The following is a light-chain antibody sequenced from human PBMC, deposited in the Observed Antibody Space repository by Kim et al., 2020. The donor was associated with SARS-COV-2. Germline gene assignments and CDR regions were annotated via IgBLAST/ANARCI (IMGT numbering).Light chain of an antibody. V-gene: IGLV2-14*03. CDR2: DVT. CDR3: SSYSVISTCV. Sequence: QSALTQPASVSGSPGQSITISCSGSSSDIGSYEYVSWYQQHPGKAPKLLIFDVTDRPSGISSRFSGSKSGNTATLTISGLQAEDEADYYCSSYSVISTCVFGPGTKVTVL. CDR1: SSDIGSYEY. J-gene: IGLJ1*01.